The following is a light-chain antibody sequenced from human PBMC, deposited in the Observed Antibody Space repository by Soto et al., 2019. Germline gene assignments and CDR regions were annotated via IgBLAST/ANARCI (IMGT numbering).Light chain of an antibody. V-gene: IGKV3-15*01. CDR1: ESVSSN. J-gene: IGKJ1*01. CDR3: QQYNKWRT. CDR2: GAS. Sequence: EIVMTQSPATLSVSPGERATLSCRASESVSSNLAWYQQKPGQAPRLLIYGASTRVTGIPARISGSGSGTEFTLTISSLQSEDFAVYYCQQYNKWRTFGQGTKVEVK.